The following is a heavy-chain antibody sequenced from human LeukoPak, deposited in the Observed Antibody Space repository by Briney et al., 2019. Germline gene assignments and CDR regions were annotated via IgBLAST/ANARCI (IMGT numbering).Heavy chain of an antibody. J-gene: IGHJ6*02. Sequence: GGSLRLSCAAAGFTFSSYAMSWVRPAPGKVLEWVSSIIGSGNRTYYADSVKGRFIISKDNSKKTLFLQMNRLRAEDTAVYYCAKNLYCGGGSCYPSALGMDVWGQGTTVTVSS. CDR2: IIGSGNRT. D-gene: IGHD2-15*01. CDR3: AKNLYCGGGSCYPSALGMDV. V-gene: IGHV3-23*01. CDR1: GFTFSSYA.